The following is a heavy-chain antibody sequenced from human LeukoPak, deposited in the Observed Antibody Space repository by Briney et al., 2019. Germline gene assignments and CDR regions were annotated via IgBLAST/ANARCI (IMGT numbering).Heavy chain of an antibody. CDR3: ARALGA. V-gene: IGHV4-34*01. Sequence: SETLSLTCAVYGGSFSGYYWSWIRQPPGKGLEWIGEINHSGSTNYNPSLKSRVTISVDTSKNQFSLKLSSVTAADTAVYYCARALGAWGQGTLVTVSS. J-gene: IGHJ5*02. CDR1: GGSFSGYY. CDR2: INHSGST.